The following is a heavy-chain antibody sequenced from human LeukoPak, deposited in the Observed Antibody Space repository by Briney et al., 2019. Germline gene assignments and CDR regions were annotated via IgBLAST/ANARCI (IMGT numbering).Heavy chain of an antibody. Sequence: GGSLRLSCAAPGLTFSDYYISWIRQAPGKGLEWVSYISSSGNTIYYADSVKGRFTISRDNAKNSLCLQMNSLRAEDTAVYYCAREGIWQQLDGYYFDYWGQGTLVTVSS. J-gene: IGHJ4*02. V-gene: IGHV3-11*04. CDR3: AREGIWQQLDGYYFDY. CDR2: ISSSGNTI. D-gene: IGHD6-13*01. CDR1: GLTFSDYY.